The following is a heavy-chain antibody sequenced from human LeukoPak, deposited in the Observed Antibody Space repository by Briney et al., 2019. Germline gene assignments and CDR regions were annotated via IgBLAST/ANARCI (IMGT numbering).Heavy chain of an antibody. CDR2: IRSKANSYAT. CDR3: TRKIGYDFWSGYSVESYYFDY. Sequence: GGSLRLSCAASGFTFSGSAVHWVRQASGKGLEWVGRIRSKANSYATAYAASGKGRFTISRDDSKNTAYLQMNSLKTEDTAVYYCTRKIGYDFWSGYSVESYYFDYWGQGTLVTVSS. V-gene: IGHV3-73*01. J-gene: IGHJ4*02. CDR1: GFTFSGSA. D-gene: IGHD3-3*01.